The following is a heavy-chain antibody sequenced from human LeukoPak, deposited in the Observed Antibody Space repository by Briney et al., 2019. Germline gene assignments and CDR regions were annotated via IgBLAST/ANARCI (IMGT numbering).Heavy chain of an antibody. J-gene: IGHJ4*02. CDR3: AKARTYYYDSSRCYLDF. Sequence: GGSLRLSCAASGFTFSTYGIHWVRQAPGKGLEWVAVISYDGSDKYYADSVKGRFTISRDNSKNTLFLQMNSLGPEDTAVYYCAKARTYYYDSSRCYLDFWGQGTLVTVSS. D-gene: IGHD3-22*01. CDR1: GFTFSTYG. V-gene: IGHV3-30*18. CDR2: ISYDGSDK.